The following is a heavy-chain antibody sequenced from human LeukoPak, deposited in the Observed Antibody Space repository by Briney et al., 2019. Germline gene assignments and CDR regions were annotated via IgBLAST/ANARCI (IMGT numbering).Heavy chain of an antibody. J-gene: IGHJ4*02. Sequence: PGESLKISCKGSGYSFTSYWVGWVRQMPGKGLEWMGIIYPGDSDTRYSPSFQGQVTISADKSISTAYLQWSSLKASDTAMYYCARLRYSYGLREEYYFDYWGQGTLVTVSS. D-gene: IGHD5-18*01. CDR1: GYSFTSYW. V-gene: IGHV5-51*01. CDR3: ARLRYSYGLREEYYFDY. CDR2: IYPGDSDT.